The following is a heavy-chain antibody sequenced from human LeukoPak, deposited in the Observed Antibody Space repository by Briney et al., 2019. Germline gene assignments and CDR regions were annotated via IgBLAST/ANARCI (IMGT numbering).Heavy chain of an antibody. CDR3: ARLGCSGSSCYAVGDWFDP. J-gene: IGHJ5*02. V-gene: IGHV4-38-2*02. CDR1: GYSISTGYY. Sequence: SETLSLTCTVSGYSISTGYYWDWIRQPPGKGLEWIGTFYHGGSTYYNPSLKSRVTISVDTSKNQFSLNLTSVTAADTAVYYCARLGCSGSSCYAVGDWFDPWGQGTLVTVSS. D-gene: IGHD2-15*01. CDR2: FYHGGST.